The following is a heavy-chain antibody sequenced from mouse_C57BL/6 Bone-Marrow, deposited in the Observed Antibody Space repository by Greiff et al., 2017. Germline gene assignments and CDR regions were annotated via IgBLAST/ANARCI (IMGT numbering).Heavy chain of an antibody. Sequence: VQLKQSGPELVKPGASVKMSCKASGYTFTDYNMHWVKQSHGKSLEWIGYINPNNGGTSYNQKFKGKATLTVNKSSSTAYMELRSLTSEDSAVYYCARGGFTTVVGYWGQGTTLTVSS. CDR1: GYTFTDYN. CDR3: ARGGFTTVVGY. D-gene: IGHD1-1*01. CDR2: INPNNGGT. V-gene: IGHV1-22*01. J-gene: IGHJ2*01.